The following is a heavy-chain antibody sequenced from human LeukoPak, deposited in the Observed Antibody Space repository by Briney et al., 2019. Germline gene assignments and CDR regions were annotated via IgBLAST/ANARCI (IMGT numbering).Heavy chain of an antibody. CDR2: INPSGGST. Sequence: ASVKVSCKASGYTFTSYYMHWVRQAPGQGLEWMGIINPSGGSTSYAQKFQGRVTMTRDTSTSTVCMELSSLRSEDTAVYYCAGDGAEVTTSFDWFDPWGQGTLVTVSS. CDR3: AGDGAEVTTSFDWFDP. D-gene: IGHD4-11*01. J-gene: IGHJ5*02. CDR1: GYTFTSYY. V-gene: IGHV1-46*01.